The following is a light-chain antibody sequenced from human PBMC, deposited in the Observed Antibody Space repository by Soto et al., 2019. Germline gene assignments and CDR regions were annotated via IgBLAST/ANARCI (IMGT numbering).Light chain of an antibody. CDR1: QSVSNNY. J-gene: IGKJ1*01. CDR2: GAS. V-gene: IGKV3-20*01. Sequence: EIVLTQSPGTLSLSPGERATLSCRASQSVSNNYLAWYHQKPGQAPRLLIYGASSRASGIPDRFSGRGSGRDFTLTISRLEPEDFAVFYCQQYGSSPATFGHGTKVDIK. CDR3: QQYGSSPAT.